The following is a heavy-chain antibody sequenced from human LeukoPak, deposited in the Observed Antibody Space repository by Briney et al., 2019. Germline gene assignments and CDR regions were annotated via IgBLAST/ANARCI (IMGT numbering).Heavy chain of an antibody. CDR3: ATGRDYYDSSGYYPTPYFDY. D-gene: IGHD3-22*01. Sequence: GGSLRLSCAASGFTFSSYGMHWVRQAPGKGLEWVAFIRYDGSNKYYADSVKGRFTISRDNSKNTLYLQMNSLRAEDTAVYYGATGRDYYDSSGYYPTPYFDYWGQGTLVTVSS. J-gene: IGHJ4*02. V-gene: IGHV3-30*02. CDR1: GFTFSSYG. CDR2: IRYDGSNK.